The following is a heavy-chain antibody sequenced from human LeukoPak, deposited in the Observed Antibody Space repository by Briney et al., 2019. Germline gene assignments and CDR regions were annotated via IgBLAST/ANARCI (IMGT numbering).Heavy chain of an antibody. V-gene: IGHV3-21*01. CDR2: ISSTGTYI. Sequence: GGSLRLSCAASGFTLTTYSMDWVRQAPGKGLEWVSSISSTGTYIYYTDSVKGRFTISRDNAQKSVYLQMNSLRAEDTAVYYCARVGAYTDYAPDYRGQGTLVTVSS. CDR1: GFTLTTYS. CDR3: ARVGAYTDYAPDY. D-gene: IGHD3-16*01. J-gene: IGHJ4*02.